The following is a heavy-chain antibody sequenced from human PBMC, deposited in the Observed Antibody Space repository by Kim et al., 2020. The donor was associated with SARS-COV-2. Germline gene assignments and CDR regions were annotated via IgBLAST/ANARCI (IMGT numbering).Heavy chain of an antibody. D-gene: IGHD2-15*01. J-gene: IGHJ5*02. V-gene: IGHV3-11*01. CDR3: ARDGARIIGGPSNFDP. Sequence: SVKSRFNISRDNAKNSLYLQMNSLRAEDTAVYYCARDGARIIGGPSNFDPWGQGTLVTVSS.